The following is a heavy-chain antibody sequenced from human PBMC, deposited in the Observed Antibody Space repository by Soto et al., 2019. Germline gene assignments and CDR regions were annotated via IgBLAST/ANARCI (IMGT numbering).Heavy chain of an antibody. CDR2: IIPISDTT. CDR1: GGTFSSYA. CDR3: ARSQGSSTSLEIYYYYYYGMDV. J-gene: IGHJ6*02. D-gene: IGHD2-2*01. Sequence: QVQLVQSGAEVKKPGSSVKVSCKASGGTFSSYAISWVRQAPGQGLEWMGGIIPISDTTNYAQKFQDRVTITADESTSPAYIELSSLRSEDTAVYYCARSQGSSTSLEIYYYYYYGMDVWCQGTTVTVSS. V-gene: IGHV1-69*01.